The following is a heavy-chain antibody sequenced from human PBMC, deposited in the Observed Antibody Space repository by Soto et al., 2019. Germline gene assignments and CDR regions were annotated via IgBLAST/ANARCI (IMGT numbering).Heavy chain of an antibody. CDR3: ARRLTKTVSALGY. V-gene: IGHV3-30*09. J-gene: IGHJ4*02. CDR1: GFTFTSFA. CDR2: ISENGVNK. Sequence: QVQLVESGGGVVQTGASLRLSCSASGFTFTSFAIHWVRQAPGKGLEWVAVISENGVNKYSAESVRGRFVISRDNSKNTAELEMNSLRPEATAIYFCARRLTKTVSALGYWGQGTLVTVSS. D-gene: IGHD2-8*01.